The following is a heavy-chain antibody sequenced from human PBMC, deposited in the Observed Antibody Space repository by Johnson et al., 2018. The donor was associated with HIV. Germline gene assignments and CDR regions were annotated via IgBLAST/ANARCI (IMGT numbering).Heavy chain of an antibody. V-gene: IGHV3-30*03. Sequence: QVQLVESGGGVVRPGGSLRLSCAASGFTFDDYGMSWVRQAPGKGLEWVAVISYDGSNKYYADSVKGRFTISRDNSKNTLYLQMNSLRAEDTAVYYCARVTLVLDIWGQGTMVTVSS. CDR1: GFTFDDYG. CDR3: ARVTLVLDI. D-gene: IGHD4-23*01. J-gene: IGHJ3*02. CDR2: ISYDGSNK.